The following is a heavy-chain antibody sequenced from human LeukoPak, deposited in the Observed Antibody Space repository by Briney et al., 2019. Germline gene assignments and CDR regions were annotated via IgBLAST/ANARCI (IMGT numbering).Heavy chain of an antibody. Sequence: PGGSLRLSCAASGFTFSSYNMNWVRQAPGKGLEWVSSISTSSSYIYYADSVKGRFTISRHNAKNSLYLQMNSLRAEDTAVYYCARGSRLAPFDYWGQGTLVTVSS. CDR2: ISTSSSYI. CDR1: GFTFSSYN. J-gene: IGHJ4*02. CDR3: ARGSRLAPFDY. V-gene: IGHV3-21*01. D-gene: IGHD6-19*01.